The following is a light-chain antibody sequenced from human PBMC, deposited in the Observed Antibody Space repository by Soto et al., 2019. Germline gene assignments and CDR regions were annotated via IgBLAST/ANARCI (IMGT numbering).Light chain of an antibody. V-gene: IGKV1-5*01. CDR3: QQYNSYSWT. Sequence: DIQMTQSPSTLSASVGDRITITCRASQSISIWLAWYQQKPGKAPKVLIYDASRLESGVPSRFSGSGSGTDFTLTISSLQPADFATYYCQQYNSYSWTFGQGTKVDIK. CDR1: QSISIW. CDR2: DAS. J-gene: IGKJ1*01.